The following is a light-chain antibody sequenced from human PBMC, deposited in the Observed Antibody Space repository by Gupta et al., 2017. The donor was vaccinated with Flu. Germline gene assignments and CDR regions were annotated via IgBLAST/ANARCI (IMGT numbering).Light chain of an antibody. CDR2: KAS. CDR3: QQYDSYSLT. CDR1: QSLSSW. Sequence: DRVTITCRASQSLSSWLAWYQQKPGKAPNLLIYKASNLESGVPSRFSGSGSGTEFTLTISSLQPDDFATYYCQQYDSYSLTFGGGTKVEI. V-gene: IGKV1-5*03. J-gene: IGKJ4*01.